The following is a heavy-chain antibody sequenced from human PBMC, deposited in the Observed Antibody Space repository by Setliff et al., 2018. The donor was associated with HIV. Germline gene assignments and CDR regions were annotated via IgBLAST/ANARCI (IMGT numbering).Heavy chain of an antibody. D-gene: IGHD5-18*01. V-gene: IGHV4-39*07. J-gene: IGHJ3*01. CDR2: VYYSGTT. CDR3: AREWSYGAFDTFDV. Sequence: SETLSLTCTVSGGSLNSGTYYWGWVRQPPGKGLEWIGNVYYSGTTYYNPSLKTRVTIMVDTSKNQFSLKLGSVTAADTAVYYCAREWSYGAFDTFDVWGQGTMVTVSS. CDR1: GGSLNSGTYY.